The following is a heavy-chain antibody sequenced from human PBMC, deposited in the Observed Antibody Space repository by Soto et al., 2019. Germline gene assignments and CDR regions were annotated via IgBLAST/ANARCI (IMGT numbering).Heavy chain of an antibody. CDR1: GGSFSGYY. CDR3: ARFPYYYDSSGYYTGRYFQH. J-gene: IGHJ1*01. Sequence: SDTLSLTCAVYGGSFSGYYWSWIPQPPWKGLEWIGEINHSGSTNYNPSLKSRVTISVDTSKNQFSLKLSSVTAADTAVYYCARFPYYYDSSGYYTGRYFQHWGQGTLVTVS. CDR2: INHSGST. V-gene: IGHV4-34*01. D-gene: IGHD3-22*01.